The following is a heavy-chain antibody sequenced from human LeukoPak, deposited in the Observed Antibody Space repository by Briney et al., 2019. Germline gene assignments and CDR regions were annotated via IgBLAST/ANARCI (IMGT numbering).Heavy chain of an antibody. Sequence: AASVKVFCKASGYPFNSYYMHWVRQAPGQGLEWMGIINPSGGSTSYAQKFQGRVTMTRDTSTSTVYMELSSLRSEDTAVYYCARERIGYYYDSSGYFYFDYWGQGTLVTVSS. CDR2: INPSGGST. D-gene: IGHD3-22*01. V-gene: IGHV1-46*02. CDR3: ARERIGYYYDSSGYFYFDY. CDR1: GYPFNSYY. J-gene: IGHJ4*02.